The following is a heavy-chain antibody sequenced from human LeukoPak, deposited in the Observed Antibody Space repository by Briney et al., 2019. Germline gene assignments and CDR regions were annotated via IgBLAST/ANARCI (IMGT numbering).Heavy chain of an antibody. CDR1: GFTFSSYG. J-gene: IGHJ4*02. Sequence: PGGSLRLSCAASGFTFSSYGMHWVRQAPGKGLEWVAFIRYDGSNKYYADSVKGRFTISRDNSKNTLYLQMNSLRAEDTAVYYCAQPPPGITGTEYYFDYWGQGTLVTVSS. V-gene: IGHV3-30*02. CDR3: AQPPPGITGTEYYFDY. D-gene: IGHD1-20*01. CDR2: IRYDGSNK.